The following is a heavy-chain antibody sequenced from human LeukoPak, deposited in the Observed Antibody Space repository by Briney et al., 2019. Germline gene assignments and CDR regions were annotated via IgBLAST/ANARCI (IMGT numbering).Heavy chain of an antibody. CDR1: GGSISSSTNW. V-gene: IGHV4-4*02. D-gene: IGHD2-8*01. J-gene: IGHJ6*03. CDR3: ATNGYYCMDV. CDR2: IYHSGGT. Sequence: KSSETLSLTCAVSGGSISSSTNWWSWVRQPPGKGLEWIGEIYHSGGTNYNPSLKSRITISVDKSRNQFSLKVNSLTAADTAVYYCATNGYYCMDVWGKGTTVTVSS.